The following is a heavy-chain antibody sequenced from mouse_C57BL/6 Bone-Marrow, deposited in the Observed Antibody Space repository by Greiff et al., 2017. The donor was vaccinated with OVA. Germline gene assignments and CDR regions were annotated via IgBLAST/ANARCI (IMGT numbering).Heavy chain of an antibody. CDR2: IYPSDSAT. J-gene: IGHJ3*01. V-gene: IGHV1-61*01. CDR1: GYTFTSYW. D-gene: IGHD2-3*01. Sequence: VQLQQPGAELVRPGSSVKLSCKASGYTFTSYWMDWVKQRPGQGLEWIGNIYPSDSATHYNQKFKDQATLTVDKSSSTAYMQLSTLTSEDSAVYYCARSWLLRWFAYWGQGTLVTVSA. CDR3: ARSWLLRWFAY.